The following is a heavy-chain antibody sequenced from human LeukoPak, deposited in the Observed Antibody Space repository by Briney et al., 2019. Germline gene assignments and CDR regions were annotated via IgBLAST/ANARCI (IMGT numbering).Heavy chain of an antibody. CDR1: GGSISSSSYY. J-gene: IGHJ5*02. D-gene: IGHD3-10*01. V-gene: IGHV4-39*01. CDR2: IYYSGST. Sequence: SETLSLTCTVSGGSISSSSYYWGWIRQPPGKGLEWIGSIYYSGSTYYNPSLKSRVTISVDTSKNQFSLKLSSVTAADTAVYYCARQRPVWFGGGGWFDPWGQGTLVTVSS. CDR3: ARQRPVWFGGGGWFDP.